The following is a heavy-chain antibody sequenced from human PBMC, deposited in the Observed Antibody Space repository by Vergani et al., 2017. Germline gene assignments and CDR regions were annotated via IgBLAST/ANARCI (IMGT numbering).Heavy chain of an antibody. Sequence: QVQLQESGPGLVKPSETLSLTCTVSGGSISSGGYYWSWIRQNPGKGLEWIGYIYYSGSTYYNPSLKSRVTISVDTSKNQFSLKLSSVTAADTAVYYCARDLYDSSGYYSVGWWGQGTLVTVSS. D-gene: IGHD3-22*01. CDR1: GGSISSGGYY. V-gene: IGHV4-31*03. J-gene: IGHJ4*02. CDR2: IYYSGST. CDR3: ARDLYDSSGYYSVGW.